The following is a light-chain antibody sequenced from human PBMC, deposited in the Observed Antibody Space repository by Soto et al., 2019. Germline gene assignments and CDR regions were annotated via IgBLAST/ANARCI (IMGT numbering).Light chain of an antibody. CDR1: QGISNR. CDR3: QQYNSHWT. V-gene: IGKV1-5*03. Sequence: DAQMTQSPSTLSASVGDRVTITCRASQGISNRLAWYQQKPGKAPKLLIYQASSLKSGVPSRFGGSGSGTEFTLTITSLQPDDFATYYCQQYNSHWTFGQGTKVEIK. CDR2: QAS. J-gene: IGKJ1*01.